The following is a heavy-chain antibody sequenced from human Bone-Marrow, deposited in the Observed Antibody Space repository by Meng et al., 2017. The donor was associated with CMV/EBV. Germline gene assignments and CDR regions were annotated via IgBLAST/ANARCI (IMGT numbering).Heavy chain of an antibody. CDR3: ATLSGYSYVDY. D-gene: IGHD5-18*01. V-gene: IGHV4-39*07. J-gene: IGHJ4*02. CDR1: GGSISSSSYY. Sequence: QGSGPGLGKPSETLSLTCTVSGGSISSSSYYWGWIRQPPGKGLEWIGSIYYSGSTYYNPSLKSRVTISVDTSKNQFSLKLSSVTAADTAVYYCATLSGYSYVDYWGQGTLVTVSS. CDR2: IYYSGST.